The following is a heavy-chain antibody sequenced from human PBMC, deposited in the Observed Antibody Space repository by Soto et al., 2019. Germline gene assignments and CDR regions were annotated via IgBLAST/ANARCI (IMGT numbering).Heavy chain of an antibody. J-gene: IGHJ4*02. CDR3: ARANYFESSGPLDY. V-gene: IGHV4-31*03. D-gene: IGHD3-22*01. Sequence: ASQTLSLTCTVSDGSLSSGAYYRSWIRQHPGKGLEWIGYIYYSGSTYYNPSLESRVTLSVDTSRKQFSLKVSSVTAADTAVYYCARANYFESSGPLDYWGPATLVTVSS. CDR2: IYYSGST. CDR1: DGSLSSGAYY.